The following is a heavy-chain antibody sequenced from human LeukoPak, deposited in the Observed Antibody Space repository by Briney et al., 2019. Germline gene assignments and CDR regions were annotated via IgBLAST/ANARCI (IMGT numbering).Heavy chain of an antibody. CDR3: AKCPGSVNCYTGFDY. D-gene: IGHD2-2*02. CDR1: GFTFSSYA. V-gene: IGHV3-23*01. J-gene: IGHJ4*02. Sequence: GGSLRLSCAASGFTFSSYAMSWVRQAPGKGLEWISGISNSGDTTYDADSVKGRFTISRDNSKNTLYLQMNSLRAEDTAVYYCAKCPGSVNCYTGFDYWGQGTLVTVSS. CDR2: ISNSGDTT.